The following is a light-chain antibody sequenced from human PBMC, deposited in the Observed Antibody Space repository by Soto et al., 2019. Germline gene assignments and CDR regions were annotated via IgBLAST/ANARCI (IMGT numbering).Light chain of an antibody. CDR1: QSVSSN. CDR3: QQYNKWPLT. Sequence: EIVMTQSPATLFVSPGERATLSCRASQSVSSNVAWYQQKPGQAPRLLIYHASPRATGIPARFSGSGSGTEFTLTISSLQSEDFAVYYCQQYNKWPLTFGGGTKIEIK. J-gene: IGKJ4*01. V-gene: IGKV3-15*01. CDR2: HAS.